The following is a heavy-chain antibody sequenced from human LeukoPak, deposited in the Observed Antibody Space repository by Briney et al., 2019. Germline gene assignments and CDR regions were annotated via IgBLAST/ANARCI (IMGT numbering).Heavy chain of an antibody. CDR3: AKRAGYYDSSGYSDY. Sequence: GGSLRLSCAASGFTLGSYAMSWVRQAPGKGLEWVSAISGSGGSTYYADSVRGRFTISRDNSKNTLYLQMNSLRAEDTAVYYCAKRAGYYDSSGYSDYWGQGTLVTVSS. D-gene: IGHD3-22*01. V-gene: IGHV3-23*01. J-gene: IGHJ4*02. CDR2: ISGSGGST. CDR1: GFTLGSYA.